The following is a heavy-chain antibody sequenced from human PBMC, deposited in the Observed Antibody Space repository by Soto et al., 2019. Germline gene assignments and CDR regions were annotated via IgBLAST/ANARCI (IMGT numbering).Heavy chain of an antibody. CDR2: VYTSGGT. D-gene: IGHD3-3*01. V-gene: IGHV4-4*07. J-gene: IGHJ5*02. Sequence: QVHLQQSGPGLVKPSETLSLTCTVSSGSMSSYYWTWIRQPAGKGLEWIGRVYTSGGTHYNPSLKSRVTISVDTSKNQFSLRLISVTDADTAVYYCARGQRFSDWFDPWGQGTLVTVSS. CDR1: SGSMSSYY. CDR3: ARGQRFSDWFDP.